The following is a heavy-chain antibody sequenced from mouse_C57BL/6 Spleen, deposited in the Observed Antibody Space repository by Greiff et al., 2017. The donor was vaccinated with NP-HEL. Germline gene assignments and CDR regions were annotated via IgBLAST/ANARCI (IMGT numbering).Heavy chain of an antibody. D-gene: IGHD1-1*01. CDR3: ARRMDYYGSRDFDV. Sequence: VQLQQPGAELVMPGASVKLSCKASGYTFTSYWMHWVKQRPGQGLEWIGEIDPSDSYTNYNQKFKGKSTLTVDKSSSTAYMQLSSLTSEDSAVYYCARRMDYYGSRDFDVWGTGTTVTVSS. J-gene: IGHJ1*03. V-gene: IGHV1-69*01. CDR1: GYTFTSYW. CDR2: IDPSDSYT.